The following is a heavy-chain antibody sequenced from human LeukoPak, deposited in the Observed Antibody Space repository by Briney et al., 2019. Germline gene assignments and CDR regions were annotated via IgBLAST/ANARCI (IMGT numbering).Heavy chain of an antibody. CDR2: ISAYNGNT. J-gene: IGHJ5*02. CDR3: ARELRYFDWLNWFDP. CDR1: GYTFTSYG. V-gene: IGHV1-18*01. Sequence: GASVKVSCKASGYTFTSYGISWVRQAPGQGLEWMGWISAYNGNTNYAQKLQGRVTMTTDTSTSTAYMELRSLRSDDTAVYYCARELRYFDWLNWFDPWGQGTLVTVSS. D-gene: IGHD3-9*01.